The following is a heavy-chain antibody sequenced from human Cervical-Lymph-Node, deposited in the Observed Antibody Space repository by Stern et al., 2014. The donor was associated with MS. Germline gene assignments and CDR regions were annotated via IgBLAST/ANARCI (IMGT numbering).Heavy chain of an antibody. CDR1: GGTFSNS. Sequence: VQLVESGAEIVKPESSVKVSCKASGGTFSNSISWVRQAPGGGLEWMGNIIPVVGTTNYAKSFQGRITITADESTTTAYVDLSSLTPADTAVYYCAREKAAADGFDYWGQGTLVTVSS. D-gene: IGHD6-13*01. CDR2: IIPVVGTT. V-gene: IGHV1-69*18. J-gene: IGHJ4*02. CDR3: AREKAAADGFDY.